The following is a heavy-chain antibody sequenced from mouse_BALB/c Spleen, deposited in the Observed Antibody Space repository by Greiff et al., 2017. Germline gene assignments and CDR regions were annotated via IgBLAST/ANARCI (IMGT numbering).Heavy chain of an antibody. CDR2: ISSGSSTI. Sequence: DVKLVESGGGLVQPGGSRKLSCAASGFTFSSFGMHWVRQAPEKGLEWVAYISSGSSTIYYADTVKGRFTISRDNPKNTLFLQMTSLRSEDTAMYYCARSFTTAAFAYWGQGTLVTVSA. CDR3: ARSFTTAAFAY. V-gene: IGHV5-17*02. CDR1: GFTFSSFG. J-gene: IGHJ3*01. D-gene: IGHD1-2*01.